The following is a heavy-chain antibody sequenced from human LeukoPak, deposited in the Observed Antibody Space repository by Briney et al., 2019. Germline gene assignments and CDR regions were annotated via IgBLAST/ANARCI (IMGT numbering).Heavy chain of an antibody. V-gene: IGHV3-30*03. CDR1: GFTFSSYG. J-gene: IGHJ5*02. CDR2: ISYDGSNK. Sequence: GRSLRLSCAASGFTFSSYGMHWVRQAPGKGLEWVAVISYDGSNKYYADSVKGRFTISRDNAKNSLYLQMNSLRAEDTAVYYCARDLDVSFGHVLSEGLTGSATNWFDPWGQGTLVTVSS. CDR3: ARDLDVSFGHVLSEGLTGSATNWFDP. D-gene: IGHD1-20*01.